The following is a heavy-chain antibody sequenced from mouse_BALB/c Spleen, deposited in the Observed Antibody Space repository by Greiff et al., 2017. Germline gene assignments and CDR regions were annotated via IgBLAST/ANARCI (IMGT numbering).Heavy chain of an antibody. CDR1: GFTFSSYA. Sequence: EVQGVESGGGLVKPGGSLKLSCAASGFTFSSYAMSWVRQSPEKRLEWVAEISSGGSYTYYPDTVTGRFTISRANAKNTLYLEMSSLRSEDTAMYYCARGEYGNSWFAYWGQGTLVTVSA. V-gene: IGHV5-9-4*01. CDR3: ARGEYGNSWFAY. J-gene: IGHJ3*01. D-gene: IGHD2-10*02. CDR2: ISSGGSYT.